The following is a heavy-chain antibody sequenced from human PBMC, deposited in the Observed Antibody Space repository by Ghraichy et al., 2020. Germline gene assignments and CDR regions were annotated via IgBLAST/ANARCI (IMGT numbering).Heavy chain of an antibody. J-gene: IGHJ5*02. CDR3: ARDYNEAYGDYNWFDP. V-gene: IGHV4-61*02. D-gene: IGHD4-17*01. Sequence: SETLSLTCTVSGGSISSGSYYWSWIRQPAGKGLEWIGRIYTSGSTNYNPSLKSRVTISVDTSKNQFSLKLSSVTAADTAVYYCARDYNEAYGDYNWFDPWGQGTLVTVSP. CDR2: IYTSGST. CDR1: GGSISSGSYY.